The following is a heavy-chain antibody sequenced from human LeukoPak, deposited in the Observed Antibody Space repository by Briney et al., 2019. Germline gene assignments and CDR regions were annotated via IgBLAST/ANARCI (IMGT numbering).Heavy chain of an antibody. CDR3: ARDQAYGMDV. J-gene: IGHJ6*02. Sequence: GGSLRLSCAASGFTFSSYWMHWVRQGPGKGLVWVSRINIDGSSTTYADSVKGRFTISRDNAKNTLYLQMNSLRAEDTAVYYCARDQAYGMDVWGQGTSVTVSS. CDR1: GFTFSSYW. V-gene: IGHV3-74*01. CDR2: INIDGSST.